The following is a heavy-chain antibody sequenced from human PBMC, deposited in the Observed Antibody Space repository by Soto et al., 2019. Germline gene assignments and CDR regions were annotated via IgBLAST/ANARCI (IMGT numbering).Heavy chain of an antibody. CDR3: ARGFELNWFDP. Sequence: EVQLVESGGGLVQPGGSLRLSCEASGFTVSSNYMSWVRQAPGKGLEWVSVIYSGGSTYYADSVKGRFTISRDNSKNTLYLQMNSLRAEDTAVYYCARGFELNWFDPWGQGTLVTVSS. CDR1: GFTVSSNY. CDR2: IYSGGST. J-gene: IGHJ5*02. V-gene: IGHV3-66*01. D-gene: IGHD1-26*01.